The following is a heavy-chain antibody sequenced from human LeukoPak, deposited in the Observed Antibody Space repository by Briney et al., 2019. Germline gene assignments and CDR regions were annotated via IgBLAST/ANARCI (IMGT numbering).Heavy chain of an antibody. CDR1: GGSVSSGSYY. J-gene: IGHJ6*02. Sequence: SETLSLTCTVSGGSVSSGSYYWSWIRQPPGKGLEWIGYIYYSGSINYNPSLKSRVTISVDTSKNQFSLKLSSVTAADTAVYYCARDRIVVVPAAMGADYYYGMDVWGQGTTVTVSS. V-gene: IGHV4-61*01. CDR2: IYYSGSI. CDR3: ARDRIVVVPAAMGADYYYGMDV. D-gene: IGHD2-2*01.